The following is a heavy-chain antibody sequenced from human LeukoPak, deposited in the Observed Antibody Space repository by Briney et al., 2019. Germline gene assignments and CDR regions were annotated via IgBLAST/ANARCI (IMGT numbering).Heavy chain of an antibody. CDR3: ARGGIQLWLYVLDY. CDR2: IYYSGST. V-gene: IGHV4-59*01. D-gene: IGHD5-18*01. Sequence: SETLSLTCTVSGGSISSYYWSWIRQPPGKGLEWTGYIYYSGSTNYNPSLKSRVTISVDTSKNQFSLKLSSVTAADTAVYYCARGGIQLWLYVLDYWGQGTLVTVSS. CDR1: GGSISSYY. J-gene: IGHJ4*02.